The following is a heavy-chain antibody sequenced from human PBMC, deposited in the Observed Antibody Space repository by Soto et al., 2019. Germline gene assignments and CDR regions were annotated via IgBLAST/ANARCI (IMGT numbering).Heavy chain of an antibody. CDR2: IYNSGST. Sequence: QVQLQESGPGLVKPSQTLSLTCTVSGTSVSRDGYYWSWIRQRPGKGLEWIGYIYNSGSTYYNPSLKSRVTISVDTSKNQFSLTMDSVTAADTAVYYCTRDIRLDNWGQGTLVTVSS. V-gene: IGHV4-31*02. D-gene: IGHD1-20*01. CDR1: GTSVSRDGYY. J-gene: IGHJ4*02. CDR3: TRDIRLDN.